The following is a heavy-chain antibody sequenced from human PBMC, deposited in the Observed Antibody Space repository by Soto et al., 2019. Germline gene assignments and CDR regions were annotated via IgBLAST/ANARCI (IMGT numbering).Heavy chain of an antibody. J-gene: IGHJ4*02. CDR3: AKGDTAMVFDSNIDY. D-gene: IGHD5-18*01. CDR2: ISGSGGST. V-gene: IGHV3-23*01. Sequence: LRLSCAASGFTFSNYAMSWVRQPPGKGLEWVSAISGSGGSTYYADSVKGRFTISRDNSKNMLYLQMNSVRAEDTAVYYCAKGDTAMVFDSNIDYWGQGTLVTVSS. CDR1: GFTFSNYA.